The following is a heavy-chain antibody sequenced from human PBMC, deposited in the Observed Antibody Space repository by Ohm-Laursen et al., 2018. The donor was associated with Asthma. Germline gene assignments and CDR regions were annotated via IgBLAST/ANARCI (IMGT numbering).Heavy chain of an antibody. J-gene: IGHJ6*02. CDR3: ARDPEISLSPSKFYGMDV. D-gene: IGHD2/OR15-2a*01. Sequence: SLRLSCSASGFTFSNYSMNWVRQAPGKGLEWVSSISSSSRYIYYADSMKGRVSISRDNAKNSLYLQMNSLRVEDTAVYFCARDPEISLSPSKFYGMDVWGQGTTVTVSS. CDR2: ISSSSRYI. CDR1: GFTFSNYS. V-gene: IGHV3-21*01.